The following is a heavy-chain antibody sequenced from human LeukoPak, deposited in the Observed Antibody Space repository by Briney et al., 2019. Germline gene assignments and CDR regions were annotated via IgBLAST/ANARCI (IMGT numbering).Heavy chain of an antibody. D-gene: IGHD1-26*01. CDR2: MDPNSGHT. V-gene: IGHV1-8*01. CDR3: ARSIVGVRKRNDY. J-gene: IGHJ4*02. Sequence: ASVKVSCKASGYTFTSYDIIWVRQASGQGLEWMGWMDPNSGHTGYAQKFQGRVTMTRTTSISTAYMELTSLTSGGSAVYYCARSIVGVRKRNDYWGQGTLVTVSS. CDR1: GYTFTSYD.